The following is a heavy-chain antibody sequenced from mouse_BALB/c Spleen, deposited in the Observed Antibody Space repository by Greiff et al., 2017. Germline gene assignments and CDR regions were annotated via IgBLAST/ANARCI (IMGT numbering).Heavy chain of an antibody. Sequence: VQLKESGGGLVQPGGSLRLSCATSGFTFTDYYMSWVRQPPGKALEWLGFIRNKANGYTTEYSASVKGRFTISRDNSQSILYLQMNTLRAEDSATYYCARSYEYLYAMDYGGQGTSVTVSS. CDR2: IRNKANGYTT. V-gene: IGHV7-3*02. CDR1: GFTFTDYY. D-gene: IGHD5-2*01. J-gene: IGHJ4*01. CDR3: ARSYEYLYAMDY.